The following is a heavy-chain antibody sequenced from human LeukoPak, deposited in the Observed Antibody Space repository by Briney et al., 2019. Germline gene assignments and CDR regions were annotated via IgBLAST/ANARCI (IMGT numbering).Heavy chain of an antibody. CDR1: GFTFSSYG. D-gene: IGHD2-8*01. CDR2: IRYDGSNK. CDR3: AKEYCTNGVCYRAFDY. Sequence: GGSLRLSCAASGFTFSSYGMHWVRQAPGKGLEWVAFIRYDGSNKYYADSVKGRFTISRDNSKNTLYLQMNSLRAEDTAVYYCAKEYCTNGVCYRAFDYWGQGTLVTVSS. V-gene: IGHV3-30*02. J-gene: IGHJ4*02.